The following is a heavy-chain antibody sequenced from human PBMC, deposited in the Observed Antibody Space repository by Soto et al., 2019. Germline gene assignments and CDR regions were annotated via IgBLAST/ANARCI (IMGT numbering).Heavy chain of an antibody. D-gene: IGHD3-3*01. Sequence: SQTLSLTCAISGDSVSSNSAAWNWIRQSPSRGLEWLGRTYYRSKWYNDYAVSVKSRITINPDTSKNQFSLQLNSVTPEDTAVYYCARDRTFGTYYYYYGMDVWGQGTTVTVSS. CDR1: GDSVSSNSAA. V-gene: IGHV6-1*01. J-gene: IGHJ6*02. CDR2: TYYRSKWYN. CDR3: ARDRTFGTYYYYYGMDV.